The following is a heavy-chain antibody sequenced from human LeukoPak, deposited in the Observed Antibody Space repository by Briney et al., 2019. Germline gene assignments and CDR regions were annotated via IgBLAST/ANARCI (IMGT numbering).Heavy chain of an antibody. Sequence: GGSLRLSCAASGFIFTDYGMHWVRQAPGKGLEWLTFIRYDGSNKYYADSVKGRFTISRDNSKNTLYLQMNSLRAEDTAVYFCAKDKDPWKSTSISDFDYWGQGTLVTVSS. V-gene: IGHV3-30*02. CDR1: GFIFTDYG. CDR3: AKDKDPWKSTSISDFDY. CDR2: IRYDGSNK. J-gene: IGHJ4*02. D-gene: IGHD1-1*01.